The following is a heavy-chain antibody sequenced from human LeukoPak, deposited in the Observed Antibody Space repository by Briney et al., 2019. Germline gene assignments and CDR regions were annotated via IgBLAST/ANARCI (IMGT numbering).Heavy chain of an antibody. J-gene: IGHJ5*02. D-gene: IGHD3-16*01. CDR1: GGSISSGGYY. Sequence: SETLSLTCTVSGGSISSGGYYWSWIRQHPGKGLEWIGYIYYSGSTYYNPSLKSRVTISVDTSKNQFSLKLSSVTAADTAVYYCARSLGPGGWFDPWGQGTLVTVSS. CDR2: IYYSGST. CDR3: ARSLGPGGWFDP. V-gene: IGHV4-31*03.